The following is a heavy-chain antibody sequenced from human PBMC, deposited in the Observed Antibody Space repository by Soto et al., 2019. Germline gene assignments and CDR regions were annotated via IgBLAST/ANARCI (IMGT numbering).Heavy chain of an antibody. D-gene: IGHD3-10*01. CDR2: IYYSGST. CDR1: GGSMSSYY. CDR3: ARRGYGPGFPYYYGMDV. J-gene: IGHJ6*02. Sequence: SETLSLTCTVSGGSMSSYYWSWIRQPPGKGLGWIGYIYYSGSTNYNPSLKSRVTMSVDTPKNQFSLKLSSVTAADTAVYYCARRGYGPGFPYYYGMDVWGQGTTVTVSS. V-gene: IGHV4-59*08.